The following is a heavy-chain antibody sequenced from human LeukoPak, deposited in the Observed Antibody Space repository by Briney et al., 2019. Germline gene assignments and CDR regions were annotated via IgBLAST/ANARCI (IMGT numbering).Heavy chain of an antibody. V-gene: IGHV1-2*04. CDR2: INPNSGGT. Sequence: ASVKVSCKASGYTFTGYYMHWVRQAPGQGLEWMGWINPNSGGTNYAQKFQGWVTMTRDTSISTAYMELRSLRSDDTAVYYCARGGEDIVVVPAAPFDYWGQGTLVTVSS. J-gene: IGHJ4*02. D-gene: IGHD2-2*01. CDR3: ARGGEDIVVVPAAPFDY. CDR1: GYTFTGYY.